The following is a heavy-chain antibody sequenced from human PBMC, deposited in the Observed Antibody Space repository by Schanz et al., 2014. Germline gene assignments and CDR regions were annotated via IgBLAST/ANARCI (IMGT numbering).Heavy chain of an antibody. J-gene: IGHJ6*02. V-gene: IGHV3-15*01. CDR2: IKSKSDGGTT. CDR3: TASWCVEGAPSAPLYDMDV. D-gene: IGHD6-13*01. CDR1: RFTVTNAW. Sequence: EAHLVESGGGLVKPGGSLTLSCAASRFTVTNAWMSWVRQAPGKGLEWVGRIKSKSDGGTTDYAAPVKDRFTISRDDSKNTRYLQMNSLKTEDTAVYHGTASWCVEGAPSAPLYDMDVWGQGTTVNVSS.